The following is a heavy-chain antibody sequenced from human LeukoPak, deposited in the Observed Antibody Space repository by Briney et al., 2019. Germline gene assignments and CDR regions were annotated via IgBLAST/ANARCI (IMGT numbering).Heavy chain of an antibody. D-gene: IGHD3-9*01. CDR2: ISYDGSNK. Sequence: GGSLRLSCAASGFTFSSYAMHWVRQAPGKGLEWVAVISYDGSNKYYADSVKGRSTISRDNSKNTLYLQLNSLRAEDTAVYYCARGLGGHDILTPLGYWGQGTLVTVSS. CDR1: GFTFSSYA. CDR3: ARGLGGHDILTPLGY. V-gene: IGHV3-30-3*01. J-gene: IGHJ4*02.